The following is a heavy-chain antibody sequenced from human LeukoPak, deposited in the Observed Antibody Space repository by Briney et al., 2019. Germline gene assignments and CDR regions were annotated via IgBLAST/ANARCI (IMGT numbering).Heavy chain of an antibody. CDR2: ISAYNGNT. CDR3: ARDLKGAWYSSGWYPYFDY. V-gene: IGHV1-18*01. Sequence: ASVKVSCKASGYTFTSYGISWVRQAPGQGLEWMGWISAYNGNTNYAQKLQGRVTMTTDTSTSTAYMELRSLRSDDKAVYYGARDLKGAWYSSGWYPYFDYWGQGTLVTVSS. J-gene: IGHJ4*02. D-gene: IGHD6-19*01. CDR1: GYTFTSYG.